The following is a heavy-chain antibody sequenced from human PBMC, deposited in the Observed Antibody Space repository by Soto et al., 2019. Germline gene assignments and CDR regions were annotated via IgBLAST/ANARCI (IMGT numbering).Heavy chain of an antibody. CDR3: ARETYYYDSSGQYYFDY. CDR2: IIPIFGTG. Sequence: QVQLVQSGAEVKKPGSSVKVSCQASGVSFSSHAISWVRQAPGQGLEWVGGIIPIFGTGNYAQRFQGRVTITADESTITAYMELSSLRSEDTAVYYCARETYYYDSSGQYYFDYWGQGTLVTVSS. CDR1: GVSFSSHA. V-gene: IGHV1-69*01. J-gene: IGHJ4*02. D-gene: IGHD3-22*01.